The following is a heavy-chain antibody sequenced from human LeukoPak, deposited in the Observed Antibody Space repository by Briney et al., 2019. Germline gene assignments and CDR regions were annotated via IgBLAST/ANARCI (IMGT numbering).Heavy chain of an antibody. Sequence: ASVKVSCKASGYTFTGYYMHWVRQAPGQGLEWMGGIIPIFGTANYAQKFQGRVTITADKSTSTAYMELSSLRSEDTAVYYCARASSGWFYYYYYYMDVWGKGTTVTVSS. V-gene: IGHV1-69*06. D-gene: IGHD6-19*01. CDR3: ARASSGWFYYYYYYMDV. CDR2: IIPIFGTA. J-gene: IGHJ6*03. CDR1: GYTFTGYY.